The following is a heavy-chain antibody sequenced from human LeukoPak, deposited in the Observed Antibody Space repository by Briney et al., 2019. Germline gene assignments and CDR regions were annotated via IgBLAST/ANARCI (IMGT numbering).Heavy chain of an antibody. CDR3: AREVHKGYYYMDV. J-gene: IGHJ6*03. CDR1: GGSISSYY. V-gene: IGHV4-59*01. CDR2: IYYSGST. Sequence: SETLSLTCTVSGGSISSYYWSWIRQPPGKGLEWIGYIYYSGSTNYNPSLKSRVTISVDTSKNQFSLKLSSVTAADPAVYYCAREVHKGYYYMDVWGKGTTVTISS.